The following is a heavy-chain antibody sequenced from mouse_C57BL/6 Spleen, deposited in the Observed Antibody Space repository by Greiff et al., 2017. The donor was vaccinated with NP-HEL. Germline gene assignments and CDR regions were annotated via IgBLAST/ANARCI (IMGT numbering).Heavy chain of an antibody. V-gene: IGHV5-4*01. Sequence: EVQVVESGGGLVKPGGSLKLSCAASGFTFSSYAMSWVRQTPEKRLEWVATISDGGSYTYYPDNVKGRFTISRDNAKNNLYLQMSHLKSEDTAMYYCARENDYGSAFYAMDYWGQGTSVTVSS. CDR2: ISDGGSYT. CDR1: GFTFSSYA. J-gene: IGHJ4*01. D-gene: IGHD1-1*01. CDR3: ARENDYGSAFYAMDY.